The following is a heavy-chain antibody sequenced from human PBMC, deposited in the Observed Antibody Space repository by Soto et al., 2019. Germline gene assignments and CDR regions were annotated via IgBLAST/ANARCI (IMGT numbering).Heavy chain of an antibody. J-gene: IGHJ4*02. CDR3: ASYGSGTYYFDY. V-gene: IGHV4-39*01. D-gene: IGHD3-10*01. CDR2: IYYSGST. Sequence: QLQLQESGPGLVKPSETLSLTCTVSGCSISSSSYYWGWIRQPPGKGLEWIGSIYYSGSTYYHPSLKRRVTISVDTSKNQFSLKLSSVTAADTAVYYCASYGSGTYYFDYWGQGTLVTVSS. CDR1: GCSISSSSYY.